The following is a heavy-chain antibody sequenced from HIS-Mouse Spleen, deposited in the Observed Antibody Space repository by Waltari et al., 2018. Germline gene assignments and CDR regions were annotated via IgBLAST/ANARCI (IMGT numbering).Heavy chain of an antibody. V-gene: IGHV3-74*01. CDR2: INSDGSST. Sequence: EVQLVESGGGLVQPGGSLRLPCAASGFTFRRYWMHWVRKAPGKGLVWVSRINSDGSSTSYADSVKGRFTISRDNAKNTLYLQMNSLRAEDTAVYYCARGRGDAFDIWGQGTMVTVSS. J-gene: IGHJ3*02. CDR3: ARGRGDAFDI. D-gene: IGHD3-10*01. CDR1: GFTFRRYW.